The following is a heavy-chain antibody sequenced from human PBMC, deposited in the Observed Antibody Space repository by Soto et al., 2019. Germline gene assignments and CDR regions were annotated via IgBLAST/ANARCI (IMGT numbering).Heavy chain of an antibody. J-gene: IGHJ4*02. CDR1: GGSISNSNYY. CDR2: VDYSGNT. D-gene: IGHD3-10*01. CDR3: ARHLARRRGYFDH. Sequence: QLQLQESGPGLVKPSETLSLTCTVSGGSISNSNYYWGWIRQPPGKGLEWIGSVDYSGNTYYNPSLKSRVTISVDTSRNQFSLKLSFVTAADTAVYYCARHLARRRGYFDHWGQGTLVTVSS. V-gene: IGHV4-39*01.